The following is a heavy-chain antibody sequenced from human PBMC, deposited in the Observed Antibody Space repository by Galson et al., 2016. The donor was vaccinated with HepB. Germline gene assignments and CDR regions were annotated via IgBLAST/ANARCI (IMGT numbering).Heavy chain of an antibody. Sequence: SLRLSCAASGLTFSSYAMHWVRQAPGKGLEWVAVISYDGSNKYYADSVKGRLTISRDNSKNTLYLQMNSLRAEDTAVYYCAEGKYSYGPLDYWGQGTLVTVSS. CDR2: ISYDGSNK. D-gene: IGHD5-18*01. J-gene: IGHJ4*02. V-gene: IGHV3-30*04. CDR3: AEGKYSYGPLDY. CDR1: GLTFSSYA.